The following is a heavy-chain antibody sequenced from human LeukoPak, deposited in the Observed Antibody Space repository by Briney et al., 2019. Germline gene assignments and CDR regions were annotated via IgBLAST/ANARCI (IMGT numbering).Heavy chain of an antibody. D-gene: IGHD2-21*02. CDR3: ARRPTYCGGDCYWS. CDR1: GGSISSSY. V-gene: IGHV4-4*07. J-gene: IGHJ4*02. Sequence: SETLSLTCSVSGGSISSSYWSWIRQPAGKGLEWIGRIHITGSTNYNPSLKSRVTISVDTSKNQFSLKLSSVTAADTAVYYCARRPTYCGGDCYWSWGQGTLVTVSS. CDR2: IHITGST.